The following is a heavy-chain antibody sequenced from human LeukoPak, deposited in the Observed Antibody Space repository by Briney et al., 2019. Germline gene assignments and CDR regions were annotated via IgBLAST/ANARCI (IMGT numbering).Heavy chain of an antibody. V-gene: IGHV4-34*01. D-gene: IGHD2-15*01. J-gene: IGHJ6*03. Sequence: SETLSLTCAVYGGSFSGYYWSWIRQPPGKGLEWIGEINHSGSTNYNPSLKSRVTISVDTSKNQFSLKLSSVTAADTAVYYCARRGYCSGGSCYGRRYYYMDVWGKGTTVTISS. CDR1: GGSFSGYY. CDR3: ARRGYCSGGSCYGRRYYYMDV. CDR2: INHSGST.